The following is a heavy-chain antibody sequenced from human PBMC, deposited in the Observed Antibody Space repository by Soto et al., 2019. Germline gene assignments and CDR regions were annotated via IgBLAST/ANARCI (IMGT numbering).Heavy chain of an antibody. D-gene: IGHD2-15*01. Sequence: QVQLQESGPGLVKPSQTLSLTCTVSGGSISSGGYYWSWIRQHPGKGLEWIGYIYYSGSTYYNPALKSRVTISVDTSKNQFSLKLSSVTAADTAVYYCARARYCSGGSCGGRFDPWGQGTLVTVSS. CDR1: GGSISSGGYY. V-gene: IGHV4-31*03. J-gene: IGHJ5*02. CDR2: IYYSGST. CDR3: ARARYCSGGSCGGRFDP.